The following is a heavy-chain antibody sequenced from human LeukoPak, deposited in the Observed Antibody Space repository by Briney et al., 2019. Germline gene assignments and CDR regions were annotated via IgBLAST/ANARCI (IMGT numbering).Heavy chain of an antibody. CDR2: IYYSGST. D-gene: IGHD3-9*01. J-gene: IGHJ4*02. V-gene: IGHV4-59*08. Sequence: SETLSLTCTVSGGSISSYYWSWIRQPPGKGLELIGYIYYSGSTNYNPSLKSRVTISVDTSKNQFSLKLSSVTAADTAVYYCARHGDDILTGYYFFDYWGQGTLVTVSS. CDR3: ARHGDDILTGYYFFDY. CDR1: GGSISSYY.